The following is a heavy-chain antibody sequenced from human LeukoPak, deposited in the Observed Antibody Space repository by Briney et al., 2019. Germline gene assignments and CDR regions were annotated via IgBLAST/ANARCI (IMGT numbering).Heavy chain of an antibody. V-gene: IGHV4-59*01. D-gene: IGHD7-27*01. J-gene: IGHJ3*02. CDR2: IYYSGST. CDR1: GGSISSYY. Sequence: SETLSLTCTVSGGSISSYYWSWIRQPPGKGLEWIGYIYYSGSTNYNPSLKSRVTISVDTSKNQFSLKLSSVTAADTAVYYCASWGSSPELGAFDIWGQGTMVTVSS. CDR3: ASWGSSPELGAFDI.